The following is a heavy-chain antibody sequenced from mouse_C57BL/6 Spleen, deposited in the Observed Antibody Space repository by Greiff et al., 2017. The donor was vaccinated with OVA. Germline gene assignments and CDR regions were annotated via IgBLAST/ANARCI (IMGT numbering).Heavy chain of an antibody. Sequence: QVQLQQSGAELVRPGASVKLSCKASGYTFTDYYINWVKQRPGQGLEWIARIYPGSGNTYYNEKFKGKATLTAEKSSSTAYMQLSSLTSEDSAVYFCARQGSNSLDYWGQGTTLTVSS. CDR3: ARQGSNSLDY. CDR2: IYPGSGNT. V-gene: IGHV1-76*01. D-gene: IGHD2-5*01. J-gene: IGHJ2*01. CDR1: GYTFTDYY.